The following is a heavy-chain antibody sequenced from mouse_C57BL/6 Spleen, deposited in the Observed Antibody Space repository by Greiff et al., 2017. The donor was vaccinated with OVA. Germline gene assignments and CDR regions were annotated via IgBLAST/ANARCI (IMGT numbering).Heavy chain of an antibody. J-gene: IGHJ3*01. V-gene: IGHV5-9*01. D-gene: IGHD1-1*01. CDR2: ISGGGGNT. CDR3: ARQGDYYGSRGFAY. Sequence: DVMLVESGGGLVKPGGSLKLSCAASGFTFSSYTMSWVRQTPEKRLEWVATISGGGGNTYYPDSVKGRFTISRDNAKNTLYLQMSSLRSEDTALYYCARQGDYYGSRGFAYWGQGTLVTVSA. CDR1: GFTFSSYT.